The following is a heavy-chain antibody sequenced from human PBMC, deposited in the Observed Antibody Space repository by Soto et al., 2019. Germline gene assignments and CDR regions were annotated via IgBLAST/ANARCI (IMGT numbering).Heavy chain of an antibody. J-gene: IGHJ4*02. CDR2: INHSGST. V-gene: IGHV4-34*01. D-gene: IGHD6-13*01. CDR3: ARGVLIAAAGTGRFFDY. CDR1: GGSFSGYY. Sequence: QVQLQQWGAGLLKPSETLSLTCAVYGGSFSGYYWSWIRQPPGKGLEWIGEINHSGSTNYNPSLKSRVTISVDTSKNQFSLKLSSVTAADTAVYYCARGVLIAAAGTGRFFDYWGQGTLVTVSS.